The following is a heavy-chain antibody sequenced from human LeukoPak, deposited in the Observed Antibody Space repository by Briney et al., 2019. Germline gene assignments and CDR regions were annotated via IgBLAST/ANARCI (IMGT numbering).Heavy chain of an antibody. D-gene: IGHD4-17*01. J-gene: IGHJ5*02. CDR3: ARARSDYARFDT. CDR2: VYHTGST. CDR1: GYSISSGYF. Sequence: SEALSLTCNVSGYSISSGYFWGWIRQPPGQGLEWIGNVYHTGSTYYKPSLKSRVTISVNTSKNQFSLRLTSVTAADTAIYYCARARSDYARFDTWGQGTLVTVSS. V-gene: IGHV4-38-2*02.